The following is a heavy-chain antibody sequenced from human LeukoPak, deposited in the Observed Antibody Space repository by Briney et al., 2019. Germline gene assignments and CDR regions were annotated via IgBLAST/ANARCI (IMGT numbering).Heavy chain of an antibody. CDR1: GFSVSGGW. J-gene: IGHJ4*02. CDR3: AREWQGGIAAAGTRIEGDY. CDR2: IKQDGSEK. V-gene: IGHV3-7*01. Sequence: PGGSLRPSCAVSGFSVSGGWMTWVRQAPGKGLEWVANIKQDGSEKNYVDSVKGRFTISRYNAENSLFLQMNSLRVEDKAVYYCAREWQGGIAAAGTRIEGDYWGQGTLVAVSS. D-gene: IGHD6-13*01.